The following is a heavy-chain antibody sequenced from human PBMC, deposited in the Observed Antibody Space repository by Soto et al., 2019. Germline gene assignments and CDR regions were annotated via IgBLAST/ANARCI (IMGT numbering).Heavy chain of an antibody. Sequence: KTSETLSLTCAVYGGSFSGYYWSWIRQPPGKGLEWIGEINHSGSTNYNPSLKSRVTISVDTSKNQFSLKLSSVTAADTAVYYCARNLLRPYSSRSRSGYYYYYGMDVWGQGTTVTVSS. D-gene: IGHD6-13*01. CDR1: GGSFSGYY. J-gene: IGHJ6*02. V-gene: IGHV4-34*01. CDR3: ARNLLRPYSSRSRSGYYYYYGMDV. CDR2: INHSGST.